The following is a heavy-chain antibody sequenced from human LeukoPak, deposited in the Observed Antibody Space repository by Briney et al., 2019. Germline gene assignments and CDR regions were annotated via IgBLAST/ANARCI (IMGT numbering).Heavy chain of an antibody. CDR3: ARVRFQGYYYYYYMDV. Sequence: SETLSLTCAVSGYSISSGYYWGWIRQPPGKGLEWIGSIYHSGSTYYNPSLKSRVTISVDTSKNQFSLKLSSVTAADTAVYYCARVRFQGYYYYYYMDVWGKGTTVTVSS. D-gene: IGHD2-21*01. V-gene: IGHV4-38-2*01. J-gene: IGHJ6*03. CDR1: GYSISSGYY. CDR2: IYHSGST.